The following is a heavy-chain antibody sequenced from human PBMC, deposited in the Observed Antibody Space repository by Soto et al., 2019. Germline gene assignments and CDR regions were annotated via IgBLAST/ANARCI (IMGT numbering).Heavy chain of an antibody. Sequence: QLQLQESGPGLVKPSETLSLTCTVSGGSISSSSYYWGWIRQPPGKGLEWIGSIYYSGSTYYNPSLKSRVTISVDTSKNQFSLKLSSVTAADTAVYYCARHGSGTASSYYYGMDVWGQGTTVTVSS. V-gene: IGHV4-39*01. CDR3: ARHGSGTASSYYYGMDV. CDR2: IYYSGST. D-gene: IGHD3-10*01. J-gene: IGHJ6*02. CDR1: GGSISSSSYY.